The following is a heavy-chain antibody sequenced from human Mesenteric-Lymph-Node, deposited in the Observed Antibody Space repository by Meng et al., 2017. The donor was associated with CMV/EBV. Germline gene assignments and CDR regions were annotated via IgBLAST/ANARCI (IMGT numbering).Heavy chain of an antibody. V-gene: IGHV3-23*03. D-gene: IGHD6-19*01. J-gene: IGHJ4*02. Sequence: GESLKISCAASGFTFSSYAMSWVRQAPGKGLEWVSLIYSGDSSTYYVDSVKGRFTISRDNSKNTLYLQMNSLRAEDTAVYYCAKQYTSGWYFFDYWGQGTLVTVSS. CDR1: GFTFSSYA. CDR2: IYSGDSST. CDR3: AKQYTSGWYFFDY.